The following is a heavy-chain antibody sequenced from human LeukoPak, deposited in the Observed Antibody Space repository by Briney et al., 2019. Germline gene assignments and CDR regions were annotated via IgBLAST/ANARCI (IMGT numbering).Heavy chain of an antibody. D-gene: IGHD3-3*01. CDR2: INPNSGGT. V-gene: IGHV1-2*02. J-gene: IGHJ6*03. CDR1: GYTFTGYY. CDR3: ATQTPNYDFWSGYEYDGHMDV. Sequence: GASVKASCKASGYTFTGYYMHWVRQAPGQGLEWMGWINPNSGGTNYAQKFQGRVTMTRDTSISTAYMELSRLRSDDTAVYYCATQTPNYDFWSGYEYDGHMDVWGKGSTVTVSS.